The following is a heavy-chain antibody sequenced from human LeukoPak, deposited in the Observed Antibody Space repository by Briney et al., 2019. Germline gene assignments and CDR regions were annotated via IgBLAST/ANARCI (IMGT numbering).Heavy chain of an antibody. V-gene: IGHV3-30-3*01. D-gene: IGHD3-22*01. J-gene: IGHJ4*02. CDR2: ISYDGSNK. CDR3: AREMIVVAEFDH. Sequence: PGGSLRLSCAASGFTFSSYAMHWVRQAPGKGLEWVAVISYDGSNKYYADSVKGRFTISRDNSKNTLYLQMNSLRAEDTAVYYCAREMIVVAEFDHWGQGTLVTVSS. CDR1: GFTFSSYA.